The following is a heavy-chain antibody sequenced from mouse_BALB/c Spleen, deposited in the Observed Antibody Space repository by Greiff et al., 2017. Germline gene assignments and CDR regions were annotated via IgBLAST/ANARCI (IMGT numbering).Heavy chain of an antibody. Sequence: QVQLQQSGPGLVQPSQSLSITCTVSGFSLTSYGVHWVRQSPGKGLEWLGVIWSGGSTDYNAAFISRLSISKDNSKSQVFFKMNSLQANDTAIYYCARNRAGKGSFAYWGQGTLVTVSA. CDR3: ARNRAGKGSFAY. J-gene: IGHJ3*01. D-gene: IGHD3-3*01. CDR2: IWSGGST. CDR1: GFSLTSYG. V-gene: IGHV2-2*02.